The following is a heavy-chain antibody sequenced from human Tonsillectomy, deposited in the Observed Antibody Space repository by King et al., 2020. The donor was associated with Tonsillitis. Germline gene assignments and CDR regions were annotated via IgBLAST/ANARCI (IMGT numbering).Heavy chain of an antibody. CDR3: ARHGAYFDY. J-gene: IGHJ4*02. D-gene: IGHD3-16*01. V-gene: IGHV4-59*08. Sequence: QLQESGPGLVKPSETLSLTCTVSGGSISTYYWSWNRQPPGKGLEWIGYIHNNGGTNYNPSLKSRVTMSADTSKNQFSLKLSSVTAADTAVYYCARHGAYFDYWGQGTLVTVSP. CDR2: IHNNGGT. CDR1: GGSISTYY.